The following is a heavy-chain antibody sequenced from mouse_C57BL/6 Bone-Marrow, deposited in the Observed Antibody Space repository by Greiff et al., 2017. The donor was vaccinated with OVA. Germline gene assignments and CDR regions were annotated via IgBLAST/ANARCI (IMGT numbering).Heavy chain of an antibody. D-gene: IGHD2-4*01. CDR2: ISDGGSYT. V-gene: IGHV5-4*03. CDR1: GFTFSSYA. J-gene: IGHJ3*01. Sequence: EVMLVESGGGLVKPGGSLKLSCAASGFTFSSYAMSWVRQTPEKRLEWVATISDGGSYTYYPDNVKGRFTISRDNAKNNLYLQMSHLKSEDTAMYCCASHYDYDGAWFAYWGQGTLVTVSA. CDR3: ASHYDYDGAWFAY.